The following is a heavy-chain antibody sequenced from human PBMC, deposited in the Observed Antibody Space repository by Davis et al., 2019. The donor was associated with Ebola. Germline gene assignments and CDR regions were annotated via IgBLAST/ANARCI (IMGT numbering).Heavy chain of an antibody. Sequence: PGGSLRLSCTVSGGSISSSSYYWGWIRQPPGKGLEWIGSIYYSGSTYYNPSLKSRVTISVDTSKNQFSLKLSSVTAADTAVYYCARTSITMIVVVSIPTDDAFDIWGQGTMVTVSS. V-gene: IGHV4-39*01. D-gene: IGHD3-22*01. J-gene: IGHJ3*02. CDR3: ARTSITMIVVVSIPTDDAFDI. CDR1: GGSISSSSYY. CDR2: IYYSGST.